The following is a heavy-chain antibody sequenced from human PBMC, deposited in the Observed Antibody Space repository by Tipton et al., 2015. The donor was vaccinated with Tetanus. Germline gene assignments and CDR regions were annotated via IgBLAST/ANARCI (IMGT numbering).Heavy chain of an antibody. J-gene: IGHJ4*02. V-gene: IGHV4-59*08. Sequence: TLSLTCNVSGGSITKDYWSWIRQSPGKTLEWIGYISHSGSPNYNPSLKSRATVSVDTSKNQFSLRLTSVTAADSAFYYCARTKVTIGWGFFDSWGQGTLVTVSS. CDR2: ISHSGSP. CDR3: ARTKVTIGWGFFDS. D-gene: IGHD4-17*01. CDR1: GGSITKDY.